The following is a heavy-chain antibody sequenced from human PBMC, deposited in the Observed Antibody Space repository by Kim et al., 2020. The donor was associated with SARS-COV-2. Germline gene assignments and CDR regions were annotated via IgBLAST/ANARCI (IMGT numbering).Heavy chain of an antibody. D-gene: IGHD6-13*01. CDR2: IYAANGNT. Sequence: ASVKVSCKASGYTFTNIKIHWVRQAPGQGLEWMGWIYAANGNTIYPEKFQDRITITTDTSASTAYLELGSLRSEDTAVYYCARDEADWGQGTLVTVSS. CDR3: ARDEAD. J-gene: IGHJ4*02. CDR1: GYTFTNIK. V-gene: IGHV1-3*01.